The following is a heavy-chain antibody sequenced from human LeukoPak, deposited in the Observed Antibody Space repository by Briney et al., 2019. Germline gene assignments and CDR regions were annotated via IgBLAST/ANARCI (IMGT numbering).Heavy chain of an antibody. J-gene: IGHJ4*02. V-gene: IGHV1-69*13. Sequence: SVKVSCKASGGTFSSYAISWVRQAPGQGLEWMGGIIPIFGAANYAQKFQGRVTITADESTSTAYMELSSLRSEDTAVYYCARAPQWLVRRSPSYFDYWGQGTLVTVSS. CDR2: IIPIFGAA. D-gene: IGHD6-19*01. CDR1: GGTFSSYA. CDR3: ARAPQWLVRRSPSYFDY.